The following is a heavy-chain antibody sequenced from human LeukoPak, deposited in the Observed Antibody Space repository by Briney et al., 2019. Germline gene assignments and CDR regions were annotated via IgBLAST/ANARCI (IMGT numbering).Heavy chain of an antibody. D-gene: IGHD2-2*01. Sequence: GGSLRLSCAASGFTFSSYSMYWVRQAPGKGLEWVSSISSSSSYIYYADSVKGRFTISRDNAKNSLYLQMNSLRAEDTAVYYCAISCSSTSCYDYWGQGTLVTVSS. CDR1: GFTFSSYS. V-gene: IGHV3-21*01. CDR3: AISCSSTSCYDY. CDR2: ISSSSSYI. J-gene: IGHJ4*02.